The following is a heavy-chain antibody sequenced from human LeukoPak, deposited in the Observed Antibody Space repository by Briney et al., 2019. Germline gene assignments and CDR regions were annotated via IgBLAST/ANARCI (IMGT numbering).Heavy chain of an antibody. CDR3: ARVGVSTKTAMVTGHFDY. J-gene: IGHJ4*02. CDR2: IIPIFGTA. Sequence: SVKVSCKASGGTFSSYAISWVRQAPGQGLEWMGGIIPIFGTANYAQKFQGRITITADKSTSTAYMELSSLRSEDTAVYYCARVGVSTKTAMVTGHFDYWGQGTLVTVSS. CDR1: GGTFSSYA. D-gene: IGHD5-18*01. V-gene: IGHV1-69*06.